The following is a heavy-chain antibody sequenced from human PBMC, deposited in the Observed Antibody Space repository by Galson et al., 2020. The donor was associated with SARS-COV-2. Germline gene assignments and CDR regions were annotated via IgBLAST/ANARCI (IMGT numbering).Heavy chain of an antibody. CDR2: VFYRGSG. J-gene: IGHJ4*02. CDR3: ARAPAVYCSGAAFYYLDW. CDR1: GGSISNYF. V-gene: IGHV4-59*13. D-gene: IGHD2-15*01. Sequence: SETLSLTCTVSGGSISNYFWSWIRPSPGPGLEWIGNVFYRGSGNSNPSLTSRVTISVDTSKNQFSLKLHSVSAADTDVYYCARAPAVYCSGAAFYYLDWWGQGALGSLSS.